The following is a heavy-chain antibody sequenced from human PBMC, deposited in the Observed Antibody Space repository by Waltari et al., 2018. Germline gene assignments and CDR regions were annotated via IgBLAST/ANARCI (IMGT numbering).Heavy chain of an antibody. D-gene: IGHD3-3*01. Sequence: EVQVVESGGGLVQPGESLTLSCAVSGFTVSRNYMNWVRQAPGKSLEWISVIIIGGDTYYADSVRGRFTISRDSSKNTLYLQMNSLRSDDTAVYDCASGIIGATDHWGQGTLVTVSS. J-gene: IGHJ4*02. V-gene: IGHV3-66*02. CDR2: IIIGGDT. CDR3: ASGIIGATDH. CDR1: GFTVSRNY.